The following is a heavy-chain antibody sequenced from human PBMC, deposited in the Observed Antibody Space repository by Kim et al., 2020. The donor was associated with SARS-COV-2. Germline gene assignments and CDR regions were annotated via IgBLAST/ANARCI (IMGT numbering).Heavy chain of an antibody. CDR3: ARALGVRGVVYFDY. D-gene: IGHD3-10*01. V-gene: IGHV7-4-1*02. J-gene: IGHJ4*02. Sequence: AQGFTGRFVFSLDTSVSTAYLQISSLKAEDTAVYYCARALGVRGVVYFDYWGQGTLVTVSS.